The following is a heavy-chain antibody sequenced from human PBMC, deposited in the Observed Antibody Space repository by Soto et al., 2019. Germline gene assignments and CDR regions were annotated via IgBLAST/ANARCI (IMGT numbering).Heavy chain of an antibody. CDR1: GGSISSSSYY. Sequence: SETLSLTCTVSGGSISSSSYYWGWIRQPPGKGLEWIGSIYYSGSTYYNPSLKSRVTISVDTSKNQFSLKLSSVTAADTAVYYCARQVLGYYYMDVWGKGTTVTVSS. V-gene: IGHV4-39*01. J-gene: IGHJ6*03. CDR2: IYYSGST. CDR3: ARQVLGYYYMDV.